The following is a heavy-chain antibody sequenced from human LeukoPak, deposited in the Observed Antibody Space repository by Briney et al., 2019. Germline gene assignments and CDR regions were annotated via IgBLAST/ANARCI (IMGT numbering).Heavy chain of an antibody. CDR2: IYHSGTT. D-gene: IGHD3-10*01. V-gene: IGHV4-28*01. CDR1: GYSITSSSW. J-gene: IGHJ4*02. CDR3: ARKENVYYYFDY. Sequence: SETLSLTRAVSGYSITSSSWWGWIRQPPGKGLEWIRYIYHSGTTYYNPSLQSRVTMSVDTSKNQFSLKLSYVTAVDTAVYYCARKENVYYYFDYWGQGTLVTVSS.